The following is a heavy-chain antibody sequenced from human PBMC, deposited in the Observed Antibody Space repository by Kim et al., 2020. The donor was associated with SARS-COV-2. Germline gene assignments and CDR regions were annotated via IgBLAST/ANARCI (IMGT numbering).Heavy chain of an antibody. CDR1: GFTFSSYG. CDR3: AKDRPTSYGMDV. V-gene: IGHV3-30*18. Sequence: GGSLRLSCAASGFTFSSYGMHWVRQAPGKGLEWVAVISYDGSNKYYADSVKGRFTISRDNSKNTLYLQMNSLRAEDTAVYYCAKDRPTSYGMDVWGQGTTVTVSS. CDR2: ISYDGSNK. J-gene: IGHJ6*02.